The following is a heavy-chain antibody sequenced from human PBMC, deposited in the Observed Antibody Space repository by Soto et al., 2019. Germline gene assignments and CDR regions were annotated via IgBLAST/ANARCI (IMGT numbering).Heavy chain of an antibody. Sequence: PGGSLRLSCAASGFTVSSNYMSWVRQAPGKGLEWVSVIYSGGSTYYADSVKGRFTISRDNSKNTLYLQMNSLRAEDTAVYYCARKGKVPGNAFDIWGQGTTVTVSS. CDR3: ARKGKVPGNAFDI. V-gene: IGHV3-53*01. CDR2: IYSGGST. J-gene: IGHJ3*02. CDR1: GFTVSSNY.